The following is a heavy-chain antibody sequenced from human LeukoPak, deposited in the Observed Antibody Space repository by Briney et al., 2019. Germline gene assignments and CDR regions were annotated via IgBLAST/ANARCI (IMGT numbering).Heavy chain of an antibody. D-gene: IGHD4-17*01. Sequence: GASVKVSCKASGYTFTGYYMHWVRQAPGQGLEWMGWINPNSGGTNYAQKFQGRVTMTRDTSISTAYMELSRLRSDDTAVYYCAMGDGDHRGDDAFDIWGQGTMVTVSS. J-gene: IGHJ3*02. V-gene: IGHV1-2*02. CDR3: AMGDGDHRGDDAFDI. CDR1: GYTFTGYY. CDR2: INPNSGGT.